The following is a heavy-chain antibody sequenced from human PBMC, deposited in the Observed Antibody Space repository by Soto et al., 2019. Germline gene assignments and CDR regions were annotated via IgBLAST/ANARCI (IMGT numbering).Heavy chain of an antibody. CDR3: ARGMATTMHDAFDI. V-gene: IGHV3-11*01. Sequence: QVQLVDSGGCLVKPGGPLRLSCAASVFTFSDYYMSWIRQAPGKGLEWVSYISSSGSTIYYADSLKGRFTISRDNAKNSLYLQMNSLRAEDTAVYYCARGMATTMHDAFDIWGQGTMVTVSS. CDR1: VFTFSDYY. CDR2: ISSSGSTI. J-gene: IGHJ3*02. D-gene: IGHD5-12*01.